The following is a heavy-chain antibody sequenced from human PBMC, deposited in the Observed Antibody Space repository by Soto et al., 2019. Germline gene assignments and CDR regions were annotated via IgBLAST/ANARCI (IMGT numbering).Heavy chain of an antibody. D-gene: IGHD2-2*01. J-gene: IGHJ6*02. Sequence: PGESLKISCKGSGYSFTSYWIGWVRQMPGKGLEWMGIIYPGDSDTRYSPSFQGQVTISADKSISTAYLQWSSLKASDTAMYYCARHNTGYCSSTSGHTPYYYYGMDVWGQGTTVTVSS. CDR1: GYSFTSYW. V-gene: IGHV5-51*01. CDR2: IYPGDSDT. CDR3: ARHNTGYCSSTSGHTPYYYYGMDV.